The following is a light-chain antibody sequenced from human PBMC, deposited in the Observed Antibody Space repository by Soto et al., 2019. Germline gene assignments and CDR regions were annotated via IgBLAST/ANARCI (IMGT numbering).Light chain of an antibody. CDR1: QSVSPY. CDR3: QQYGSSPPVT. V-gene: IGKV3-20*01. CDR2: VAS. J-gene: IGKJ3*01. Sequence: EIVLTQSPGTLSLSPGERATLSCRASQSVSPYLAWYQHKPGQAPRLLIYVASSRATGIPDRFSGSGSGTDFTLTISRLEPEDFAVYYCQQYGSSPPVTFGPGTKVDIK.